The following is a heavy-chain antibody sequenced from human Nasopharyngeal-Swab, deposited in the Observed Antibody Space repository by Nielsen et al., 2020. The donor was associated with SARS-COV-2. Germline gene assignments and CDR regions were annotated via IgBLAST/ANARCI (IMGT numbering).Heavy chain of an antibody. CDR3: AKDKAHSTFDY. CDR1: GFTFSNYV. D-gene: IGHD4-11*01. CDR2: TTNSGGST. V-gene: IGHV3-23*01. Sequence: GGSLRLSCAASGFTFSNYVMNWVRQAPGKGLEWVSATTNSGGSTYYADSVKGRFTISRDNSKNTLSLQMNSLRAEDTAVYYCAKDKAHSTFDYWGQGTLVTVSS. J-gene: IGHJ4*02.